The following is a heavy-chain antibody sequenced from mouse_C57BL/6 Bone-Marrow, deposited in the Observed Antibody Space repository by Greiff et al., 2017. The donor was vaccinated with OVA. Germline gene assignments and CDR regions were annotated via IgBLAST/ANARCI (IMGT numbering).Heavy chain of an antibody. J-gene: IGHJ2*01. CDR2: IRNKANNHAT. D-gene: IGHD2-5*01. CDR1: GFTFSDAW. CDR3: TYSNVY. Sequence: EVQLVESGGGLVQPGGSMKLSCAASGFTFSDAWMDWVRQSPEKGLEWAAEIRNKANNHATYYAESVKGRFTISRDDSKSSVYLQMNSLRAEDTGIYYCTYSNVYWGQGTTLTVSS. V-gene: IGHV6-6*01.